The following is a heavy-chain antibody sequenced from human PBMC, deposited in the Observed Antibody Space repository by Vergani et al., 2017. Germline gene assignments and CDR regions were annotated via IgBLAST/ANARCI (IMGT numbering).Heavy chain of an antibody. CDR2: IYTSGST. CDR1: GGSISSGSYY. D-gene: IGHD2-2*02. V-gene: IGHV4-61*02. J-gene: IGHJ4*02. Sequence: QVQLQESGPGLVKPSQTLSLTCTVSGGSISSGSYYWSWIRQPAGKGLEWIGRIYTSGSTNYNPSLKSRVTISVDTSKNQFSLKLSSVTAADTAVYYCARGHRCSSTSCYRRSFDYWGQGTLVTVSS. CDR3: ARGHRCSSTSCYRRSFDY.